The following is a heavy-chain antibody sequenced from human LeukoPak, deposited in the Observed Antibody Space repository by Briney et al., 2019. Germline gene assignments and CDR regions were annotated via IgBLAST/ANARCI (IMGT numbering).Heavy chain of an antibody. V-gene: IGHV3-23*01. J-gene: IGHJ4*02. CDR3: AKGSIAAHDAKTTLDY. CDR1: GFTFNTFT. CDR2: ISGSGGST. D-gene: IGHD6-13*01. Sequence: PGGSLRLSCAASGFTFNTFTMNWVRQAPGKGLEWVSAISGSGGSTYYADSVRGRFTISRDNSKNTLYVRMNSLRVEDTAVYYCAKGSIAAHDAKTTLDYWGQGTLVTVSS.